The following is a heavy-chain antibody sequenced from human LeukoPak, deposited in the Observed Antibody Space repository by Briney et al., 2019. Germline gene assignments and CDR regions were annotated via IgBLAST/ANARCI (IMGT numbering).Heavy chain of an antibody. CDR3: ARSDCSGGSCYINFDS. D-gene: IGHD2-15*01. CDR2: IYYSGST. J-gene: IGHJ4*02. V-gene: IGHV4-59*01. Sequence: SETLSLTCIFSGGSISSYYWSWIRQPPGKGLEWIGYIYYSGSTNYNPSLKSRGTISIDTSKNHFSLKLSSVTAADTAVYYCARSDCSGGSCYINFDSWGQGTLVTVSS. CDR1: GGSISSYY.